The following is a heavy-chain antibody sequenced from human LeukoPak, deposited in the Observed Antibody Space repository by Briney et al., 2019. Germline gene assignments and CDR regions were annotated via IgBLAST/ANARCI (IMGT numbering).Heavy chain of an antibody. Sequence: SETLSLTCTVFGGSFSSGSYYWSWIRQPPGKGLEWIGYIYYSGSTNYNPSLKSRVTISVDTSKNQFSLKLSSVTAADTAVYYCARERSGWYFDYWGQGTLVTVSS. D-gene: IGHD6-19*01. J-gene: IGHJ4*02. CDR1: GGSFSSGSYY. CDR3: ARERSGWYFDY. V-gene: IGHV4-61*01. CDR2: IYYSGST.